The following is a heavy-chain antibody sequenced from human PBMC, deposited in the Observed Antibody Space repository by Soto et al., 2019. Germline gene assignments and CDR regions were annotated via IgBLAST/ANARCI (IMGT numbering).Heavy chain of an antibody. Sequence: QVQLVQSGAEVKKPGSSVKVSCKASGGTFSTSSINWVRQAPGQRPEWMGNILPIFGTADYAKKFQGRVTINQEKSTNDAYMEVRSLLSEDTAVYYCSRGHEYRGNSDAFDIWGQGTVVTVSS. V-gene: IGHV1-69*14. CDR3: SRGHEYRGNSDAFDI. CDR1: GGTFSTSS. D-gene: IGHD2-21*02. J-gene: IGHJ3*02. CDR2: ILPIFGTA.